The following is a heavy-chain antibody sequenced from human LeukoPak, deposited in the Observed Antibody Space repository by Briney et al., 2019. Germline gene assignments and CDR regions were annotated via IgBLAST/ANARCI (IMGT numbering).Heavy chain of an antibody. Sequence: GGSLRLSCAASGFTFSSYSMNWVHQAPGKGLEWVSSIDSSSSYIYYADSLKGRFTISRDNAKNSLSLQMNSLRAEDTAVYYCARGTGLSGSYYAFDYWGQGTLVTASS. CDR2: IDSSSSYI. D-gene: IGHD1-26*01. CDR3: ARGTGLSGSYYAFDY. CDR1: GFTFSSYS. J-gene: IGHJ4*02. V-gene: IGHV3-21*01.